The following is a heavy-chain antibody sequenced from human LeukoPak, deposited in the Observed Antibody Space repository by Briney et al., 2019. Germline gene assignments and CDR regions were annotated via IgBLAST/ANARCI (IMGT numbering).Heavy chain of an antibody. CDR3: ATYDSSGYYFDY. CDR1: GGSISSSSYC. Sequence: SETLSLTCTVSGGSISSSSYCWGWIRQPPGKGLEWIGSIYYSGSTYYNPSLKSRVTISVDTSKNQFSLKLSSVTAADTAVYYCATYDSSGYYFDYWGQGTLVTVSS. J-gene: IGHJ4*02. CDR2: IYYSGST. D-gene: IGHD3-22*01. V-gene: IGHV4-39*07.